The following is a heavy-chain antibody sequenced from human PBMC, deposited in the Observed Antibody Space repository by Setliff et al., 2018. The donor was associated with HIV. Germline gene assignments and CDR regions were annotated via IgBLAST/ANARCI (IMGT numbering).Heavy chain of an antibody. V-gene: IGHV4-31*03. D-gene: IGHD3-3*01. CDR2: IYYSGTT. J-gene: IGHJ4*02. CDR1: GDSIISGGYY. Sequence: SETLSLTCSVSGDSIISGGYYWSWIRQHPGKGLEWVGYIYYSGTTYYNPSLNSRVTISLDTSKNQFSLRVSSVTAADTAVYYCARIRITIFGVVNRGDYFDHWGQGNLVTVSS. CDR3: ARIRITIFGVVNRGDYFDH.